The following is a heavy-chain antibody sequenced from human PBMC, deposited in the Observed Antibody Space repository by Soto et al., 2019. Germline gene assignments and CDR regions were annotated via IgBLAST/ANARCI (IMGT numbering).Heavy chain of an antibody. D-gene: IGHD6-13*01. CDR2: IYYSGST. V-gene: IGHV4-59*01. CDR1: GGSISSYY. J-gene: IGHJ5*02. CDR3: ARGSSSWPGSGNWFDP. Sequence: PSETLSLTSTVSGGSISSYYWSWIRQPPGKGLEWIGYIYYSGSTNYNPSLKSRVTISVDTSKNQFSLKLSSVTAADTAVYYCARGSSSWPGSGNWFDPWGQGTLVTVSS.